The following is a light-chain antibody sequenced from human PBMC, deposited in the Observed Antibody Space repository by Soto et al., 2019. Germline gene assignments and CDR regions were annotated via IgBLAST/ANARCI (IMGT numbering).Light chain of an antibody. V-gene: IGKV3-15*01. J-gene: IGKJ1*01. CDR3: QQYNNWPPWT. CDR1: QSVGSD. Sequence: EIVMTQSPATLSVSPGERATLSCRASQSVGSDLAWYQQKPDQAPRLLIYGISTRATDIPARFSGSGSGTEFTLTISSLQSEDFAVYYCQQYNNWPPWTFGQGTKVDIK. CDR2: GIS.